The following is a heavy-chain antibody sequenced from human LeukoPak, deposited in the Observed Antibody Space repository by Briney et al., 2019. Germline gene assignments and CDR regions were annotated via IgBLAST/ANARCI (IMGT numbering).Heavy chain of an antibody. J-gene: IGHJ4*02. D-gene: IGHD3-22*01. V-gene: IGHV1-46*01. Sequence: GASVKVSCKASGYTFTSYYMHWVRQAPGQGLEWMGIINPSGGSTSYAQKFQGRVTMTRDTSTSAVYMELSSLRSEDTAVYYCARDIRDSSGYYSFDYWGQGTLVTVSS. CDR3: ARDIRDSSGYYSFDY. CDR2: INPSGGST. CDR1: GYTFTSYY.